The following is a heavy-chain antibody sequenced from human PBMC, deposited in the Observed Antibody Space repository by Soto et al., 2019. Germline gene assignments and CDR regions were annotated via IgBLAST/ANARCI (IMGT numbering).Heavy chain of an antibody. D-gene: IGHD1-1*01. CDR1: GISFSDAW. CDR3: INVRDWKRS. V-gene: IGHV3-15*01. J-gene: IGHJ4*02. CDR2: IKSETDGGAA. Sequence: GGSLRLSCASPGISFSDAWMNWIRQSPGKGLEWVGQIKSETDGGAAEYAAPVKGRFTMSRDDSKNMLYLQMNSLKIEDTAVYYCINVRDWKRSGGQGTLVTVSS.